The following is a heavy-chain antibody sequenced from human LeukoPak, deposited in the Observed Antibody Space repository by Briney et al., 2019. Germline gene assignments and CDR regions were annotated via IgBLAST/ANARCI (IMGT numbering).Heavy chain of an antibody. CDR1: GFTFSTNA. CDR3: AKDVGKWESLHFFDY. D-gene: IGHD1-26*01. J-gene: IGHJ4*02. CDR2: ISGSGAST. V-gene: IGHV3-23*01. Sequence: GSLRLSCLTSGFTFSTNAMSWVRQAPGKGLEWIPGISGSGASTYYADSVTGRFTISRDNSRNTLYLQMNSLRGDDTAVYYCAKDVGKWESLHFFDYWGQGTLVTVSS.